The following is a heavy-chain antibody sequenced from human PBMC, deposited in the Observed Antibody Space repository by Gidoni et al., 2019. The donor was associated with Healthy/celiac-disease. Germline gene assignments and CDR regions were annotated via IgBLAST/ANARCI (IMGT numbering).Heavy chain of an antibody. CDR2: IKSKTDGGTT. CDR3: TSRRMVRGVIIKDHFDY. CDR1: GFTFSNAW. J-gene: IGHJ4*02. D-gene: IGHD3-10*01. Sequence: EVQLVESGGGLVKPGGSLRLSCAASGFTFSNAWMSWVRQAPGKGLEWVWSIKSKTDGGTTDYAAPVKGRFTISRDDSKNTLYLQMNSLKTEDTAVYYCTSRRMVRGVIIKDHFDYWGQGTLVTVSS. V-gene: IGHV3-15*01.